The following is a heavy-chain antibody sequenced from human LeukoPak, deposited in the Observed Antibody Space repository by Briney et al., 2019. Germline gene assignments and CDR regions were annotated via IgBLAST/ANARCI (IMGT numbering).Heavy chain of an antibody. CDR2: ISSSSSYI. CDR3: ASDSGSYFKSIAPPHLAFDY. V-gene: IGHV3-21*01. J-gene: IGHJ4*02. D-gene: IGHD1-26*01. Sequence: GGSLRLSCAASGFTFSSYSMNWVRQAPGKGLEWVSSISSSSSYIYYADSVEGRFTISRDNAKNSLYLQMNSLRAEDTAVYYCASDSGSYFKSIAPPHLAFDYWGQGTLVTVSS. CDR1: GFTFSSYS.